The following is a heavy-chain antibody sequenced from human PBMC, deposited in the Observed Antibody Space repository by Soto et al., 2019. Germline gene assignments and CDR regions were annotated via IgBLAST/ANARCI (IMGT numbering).Heavy chain of an antibody. CDR1: GYTFTSYA. V-gene: IGHV1-3*01. Sequence: ASVKVSCKASGYTFTSYAMHWVRQAPGQRLEWMGWINAGNGNTKYSQKVQGRVTITRDTSTSTAYMELRSLRSDDTALYYCARVLTYYDILTGYWLDYWG. J-gene: IGHJ4*01. CDR3: ARVLTYYDILTGYWLDY. CDR2: INAGNGNT. D-gene: IGHD3-9*01.